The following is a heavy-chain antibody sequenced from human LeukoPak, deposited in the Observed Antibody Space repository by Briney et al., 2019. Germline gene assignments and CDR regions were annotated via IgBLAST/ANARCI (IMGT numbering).Heavy chain of an antibody. CDR3: ARLGDVDTAMPYDY. V-gene: IGHV1-2*04. D-gene: IGHD5-18*01. CDR2: INPNSGGT. Sequence: ASVKVSCKASGYTFTGYYMHWVRQAPGQGLEWMGWINPNSGGTNYAQKFQGWVTMTRDTSISTAYMELSRLRSDDTAVYYCARLGDVDTAMPYDYGGQGTLVTVSS. J-gene: IGHJ4*02. CDR1: GYTFTGYY.